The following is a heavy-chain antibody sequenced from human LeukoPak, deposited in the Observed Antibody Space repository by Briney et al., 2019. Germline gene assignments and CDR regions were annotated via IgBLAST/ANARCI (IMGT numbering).Heavy chain of an antibody. CDR3: ASKAYYYDSSGYSPFDY. Sequence: SETLSLTRSVSGGSLSNYYWSWIRQSPGKGLEGIGYIYYSGSTNYNPSLKSRVTISVDTSKNQFSLKLSSVTAADTAVYYCASKAYYYDSSGYSPFDYWGQGTLVTVSS. V-gene: IGHV4-59*01. CDR2: IYYSGST. J-gene: IGHJ4*02. D-gene: IGHD3-22*01. CDR1: GGSLSNYY.